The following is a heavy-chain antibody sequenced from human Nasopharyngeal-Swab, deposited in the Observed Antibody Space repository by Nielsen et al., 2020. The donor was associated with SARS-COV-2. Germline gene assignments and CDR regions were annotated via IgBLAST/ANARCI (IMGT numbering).Heavy chain of an antibody. D-gene: IGHD3-22*01. CDR3: ARGRKITMIVVVIPTHYYYMDV. Sequence: ASVKVSCKASGYTFTSYGINWVRQATGQGLEWMGWMNPNSGNTGYAQKFQGRVTMTRNTSISTAYMGLSSLRSEDTAVYYCARGRKITMIVVVIPTHYYYMDVWGKGATVTVSS. CDR1: GYTFTSYG. J-gene: IGHJ6*03. V-gene: IGHV1-8*01. CDR2: MNPNSGNT.